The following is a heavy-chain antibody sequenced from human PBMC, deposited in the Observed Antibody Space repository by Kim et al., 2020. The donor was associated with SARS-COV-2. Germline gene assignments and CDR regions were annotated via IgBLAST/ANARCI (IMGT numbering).Heavy chain of an antibody. Sequence: YAPKFQGSVTITADKSTSTAYMELSSLRSEDTAVYYCARAYDSSGLYFDYWGQGTLVTVSS. CDR3: ARAYDSSGLYFDY. V-gene: IGHV1-69*04. D-gene: IGHD3-22*01. J-gene: IGHJ4*02.